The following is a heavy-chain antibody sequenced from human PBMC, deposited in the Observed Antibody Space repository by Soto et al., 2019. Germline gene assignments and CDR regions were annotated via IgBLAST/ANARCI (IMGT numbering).Heavy chain of an antibody. D-gene: IGHD3-22*01. J-gene: IGHJ5*02. CDR1: GGSISSYY. CDR3: ARVGRYYDTTGYPNWFDP. V-gene: IGHV4-59*01. CDR2: INYSGST. Sequence: PSETLSLTCTVFGGSISSYYWSWIRQSPGKGLEWIAYINYSGSTNYNPSLKSRVPISVDTSKNQFSLKLSSVTAADTAVYYCARVGRYYDTTGYPNWFDPWGQGTLVTVSS.